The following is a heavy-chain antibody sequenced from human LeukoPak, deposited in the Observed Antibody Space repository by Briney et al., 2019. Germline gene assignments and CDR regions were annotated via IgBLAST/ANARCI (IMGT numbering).Heavy chain of an antibody. D-gene: IGHD3-10*01. J-gene: IGHJ5*02. V-gene: IGHV4-34*01. CDR2: INHSGST. Sequence: SETLSLTCAVYGVSFSGYYWSWIRQPPGKGLEWIGEINHSGSTNYNPSLKSRVTISVDTSKNQFSLKLSSVTAADTAVYYCARGESYYGSGSYYKGSWFDPWGQGTLVTVSS. CDR1: GVSFSGYY. CDR3: ARGESYYGSGSYYKGSWFDP.